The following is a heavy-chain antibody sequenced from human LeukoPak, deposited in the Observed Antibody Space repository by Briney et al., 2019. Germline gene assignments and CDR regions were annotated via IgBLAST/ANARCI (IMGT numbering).Heavy chain of an antibody. CDR1: GFTFSSYA. Sequence: PGGSLRLSCAASGFTFSSYAMSWVRQAPGKGLEWVANIKYDGNEIYYVDSVKGRFTISRDNAKNSLHLEMNSLRADDTAVYYCAAMDHFDYWGQGTLVSVSS. CDR3: AAMDHFDY. D-gene: IGHD5-18*01. CDR2: IKYDGNEI. J-gene: IGHJ4*02. V-gene: IGHV3-7*01.